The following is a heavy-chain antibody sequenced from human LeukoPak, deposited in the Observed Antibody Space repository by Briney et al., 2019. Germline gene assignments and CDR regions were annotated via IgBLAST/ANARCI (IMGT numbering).Heavy chain of an antibody. J-gene: IGHJ1*01. V-gene: IGHV3-20*04. Sequence: TGGSLRLSCAASGFTFDDYGMSWVRQAPGKGLEWVSGINWNGGGTGYADSVKGRFTISRDNAKNSLYLQMNSLRAEDTALYYCAREYCGSTSCYAFFQHWGQGTLVTVSS. CDR3: AREYCGSTSCYAFFQH. CDR2: INWNGGGT. D-gene: IGHD2-2*01. CDR1: GFTFDDYG.